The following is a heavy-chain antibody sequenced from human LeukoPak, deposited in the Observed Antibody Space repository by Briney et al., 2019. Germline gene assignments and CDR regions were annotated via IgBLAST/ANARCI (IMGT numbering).Heavy chain of an antibody. CDR2: IRYDGSNK. V-gene: IGHV3-30*02. CDR3: ATRRGYYDFWSGPYYFDY. J-gene: IGHJ4*02. Sequence: GGSLRLSCAASGFTVSSNYMSWVRQAPGKGLEWVAFIRYDGSNKYYADSVKGRFTISRDNSKNTLYLQMNSLRAEDTAVYYCATRRGYYDFWSGPYYFDYWGQGTLVTVSS. D-gene: IGHD3-3*01. CDR1: GFTVSSNY.